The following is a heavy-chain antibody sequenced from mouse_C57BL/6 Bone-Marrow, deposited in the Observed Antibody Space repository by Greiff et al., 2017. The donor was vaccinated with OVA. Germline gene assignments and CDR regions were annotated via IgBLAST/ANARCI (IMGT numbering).Heavy chain of an antibody. Sequence: VHVKQSGAELVRPGSSVKMSCKTSGYTFTSYGINWVKQRPGQGLEWIGYIYIGNGYTEYNEKFKGKATLTSDTSSSTAYMQLSSLTSEDSAIYFCARGTSTMVTPFDYWGQGTTLTVSS. J-gene: IGHJ2*01. CDR2: IYIGNGYT. D-gene: IGHD2-2*01. CDR1: GYTFTSYG. V-gene: IGHV1-58*01. CDR3: ARGTSTMVTPFDY.